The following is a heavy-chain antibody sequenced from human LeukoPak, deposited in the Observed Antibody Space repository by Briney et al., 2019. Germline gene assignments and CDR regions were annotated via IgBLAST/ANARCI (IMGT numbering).Heavy chain of an antibody. CDR1: GFTFSNAW. V-gene: IGHV3-15*01. D-gene: IGHD3-10*01. J-gene: IGHJ4*02. CDR3: STTMVRGPIDC. CDR2: IKSKTDGGAK. Sequence: PGGSLRLSCAASGFTFSNAWMTWVRQAPGKGMEWVGRIKSKTDGGAKDYAAPVKGRFTISRDDSKNTLYLQMNSLKTEDTAVYYCSTTMVRGPIDCWGQGTLVTVSS.